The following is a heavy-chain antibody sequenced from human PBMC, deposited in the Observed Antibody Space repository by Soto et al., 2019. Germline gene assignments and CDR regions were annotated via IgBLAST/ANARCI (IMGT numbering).Heavy chain of an antibody. V-gene: IGHV3-21*01. Sequence: GGSLRLSCAASGFTFSSYSMNWVRQAPGKGLEWVSSISSSSSYIYYADSVKGRFTISRDNAKNSLYLQMNSLRAEDTAVYYCARDSRAVAGCIDYWGQGTLVTVSS. J-gene: IGHJ4*02. D-gene: IGHD6-19*01. CDR1: GFTFSSYS. CDR3: ARDSRAVAGCIDY. CDR2: ISSSSSYI.